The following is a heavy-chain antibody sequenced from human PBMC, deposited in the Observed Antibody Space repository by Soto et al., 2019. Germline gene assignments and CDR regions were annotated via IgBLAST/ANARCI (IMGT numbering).Heavy chain of an antibody. Sequence: PVESLTICCKVSGYSFTSYWIIWVVQMPGKGLEWMGRIDPSDSYTNYSPSLQGHVTISADKSISTAYLQWSSLKASDTAMYYCARPLRFLEWSQGNWFDPWGQGTLVTVSS. J-gene: IGHJ5*02. D-gene: IGHD3-3*01. CDR1: GYSFTSYW. CDR2: IDPSDSYT. CDR3: ARPLRFLEWSQGNWFDP. V-gene: IGHV5-10-1*01.